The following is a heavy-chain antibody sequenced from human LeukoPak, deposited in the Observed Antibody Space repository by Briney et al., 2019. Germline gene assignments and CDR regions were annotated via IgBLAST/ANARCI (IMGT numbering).Heavy chain of an antibody. J-gene: IGHJ5*02. V-gene: IGHV4-31*03. Sequence: PSETLSLTCTVSGGSISSGGYYWSWIRQHPGKGLEWIGYIYYSGSTYYNPSLKSRVTISVDTSKNQFSLKLSSVTAADTAVYYCARFGPFGELGSNWFDPWGQGTLVTVSS. D-gene: IGHD3-10*01. CDR3: ARFGPFGELGSNWFDP. CDR1: GGSISSGGYY. CDR2: IYYSGST.